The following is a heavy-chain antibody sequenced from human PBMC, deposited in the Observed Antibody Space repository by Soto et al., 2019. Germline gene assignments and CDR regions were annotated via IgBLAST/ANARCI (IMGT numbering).Heavy chain of an antibody. D-gene: IGHD6-13*01. CDR2: IIPILGIA. CDR3: ARAHSSSFDY. V-gene: IGHV1-69*02. J-gene: IGHJ4*02. CDR1: GGTFSSYT. Sequence: QVQLVQSGAEVKKPGSSVKVSCKASGGTFSSYTISWVRQAPGQGLEWMGRIIPILGIANYAQKFQGRVTITADKSTRTDYMELRSLRSEDTAVYYCARAHSSSFDYWGQGTLVTVSS.